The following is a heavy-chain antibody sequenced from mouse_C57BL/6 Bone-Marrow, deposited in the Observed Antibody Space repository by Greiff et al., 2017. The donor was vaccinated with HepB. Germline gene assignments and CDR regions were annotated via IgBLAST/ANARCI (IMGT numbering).Heavy chain of an antibody. D-gene: IGHD1-1*01. CDR3: ARHEYGSSYGYAIDY. CDR1: GYTFTSYW. CDR2: IYPGSGST. Sequence: VQLQQPGAELVKPGASVKMSCKASGYTFTSYWITWVKQRPGQGLEWIGDIYPGSGSTNYNEKFKSKATLTVDTSSRTAYMQLSSLSSEDSAVYYSARHEYGSSYGYAIDYWGQGTSVTVSS. J-gene: IGHJ4*01. V-gene: IGHV1-55*01.